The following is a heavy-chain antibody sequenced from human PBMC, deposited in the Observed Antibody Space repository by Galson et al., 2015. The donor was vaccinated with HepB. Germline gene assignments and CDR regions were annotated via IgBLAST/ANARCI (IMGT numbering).Heavy chain of an antibody. CDR2: ISYDGSNK. CDR3: ARGVVVAARPPFVRYMDV. D-gene: IGHD2-15*01. V-gene: IGHV3-30-3*01. J-gene: IGHJ6*03. Sequence: SLRLSCAASGFAFSSYNMNWVRQAPGKGLEWVAVISYDGSNKYYADSVKGRFTISRDNSKNTLYLQMNSLRAEDTAVYYCARGVVVAARPPFVRYMDVWGKGTTVTVSS. CDR1: GFAFSSYN.